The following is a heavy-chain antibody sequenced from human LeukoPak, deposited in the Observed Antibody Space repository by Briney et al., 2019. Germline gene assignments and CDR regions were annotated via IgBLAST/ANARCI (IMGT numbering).Heavy chain of an antibody. Sequence: SQTLSLTCAISGDSVSSNNAAWNSIRQSPSGGLEWLGRTYYRSKWYNDYAVSVKSRITVNPDTSKNQFSLQLNSVTPEDTAVYCCARGGQKGFDYWGQGTLVTVSS. J-gene: IGHJ4*02. CDR1: GDSVSSNNAA. CDR2: TYYRSKWYN. V-gene: IGHV6-1*01. CDR3: ARGGQKGFDY.